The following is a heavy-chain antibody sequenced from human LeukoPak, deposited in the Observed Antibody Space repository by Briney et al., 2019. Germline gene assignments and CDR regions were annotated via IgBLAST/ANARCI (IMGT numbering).Heavy chain of an antibody. V-gene: IGHV6-1*01. CDR2: TYYRSKWYD. CDR3: ARAIRPYSGYDY. CDR1: GDSVSSNSAA. D-gene: IGHD5-12*01. J-gene: IGHJ4*02. Sequence: SQTLSLTCAISGDSVSSNSAAWNWIRQSPSRGLEWLGRTYYRSKWYDDYAVSVRSRTTINPDTSKNQFSLQLKSVTPEDTAVYYCARAIRPYSGYDYWGQGTPVTVSS.